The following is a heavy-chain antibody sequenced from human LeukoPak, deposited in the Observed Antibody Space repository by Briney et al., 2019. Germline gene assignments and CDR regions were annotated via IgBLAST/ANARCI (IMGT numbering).Heavy chain of an antibody. CDR2: IYTSGST. Sequence: PSETLSLTCTVSGGSISSGSYYWSWIRQPAGKGLEWIGRIYTSGSTNYNPSLKSRVTISVDTSKNQFSLKLSSVTAADTAVYYCAREVKTWEQLVLDYWGQGTPVTVSS. V-gene: IGHV4-61*02. D-gene: IGHD6-6*01. J-gene: IGHJ4*02. CDR1: GGSISSGSYY. CDR3: AREVKTWEQLVLDY.